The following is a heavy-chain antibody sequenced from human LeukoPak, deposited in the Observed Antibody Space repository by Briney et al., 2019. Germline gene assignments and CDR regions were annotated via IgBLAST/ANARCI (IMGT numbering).Heavy chain of an antibody. J-gene: IGHJ1*01. CDR2: ISSSGSTI. CDR3: ATRFDYYGSGGYPEYFQH. CDR1: GFTFSDYY. D-gene: IGHD3-10*01. Sequence: PGGSLRLSCAASGFTFSDYYMSWIRQAPGKGLEWVSYISSSGSTIYYADSVKGRFTISRDNAKNSLYLQMNSLRAEDTAVYYCATRFDYYGSGGYPEYFQHWGQGTLVTVSS. V-gene: IGHV3-11*01.